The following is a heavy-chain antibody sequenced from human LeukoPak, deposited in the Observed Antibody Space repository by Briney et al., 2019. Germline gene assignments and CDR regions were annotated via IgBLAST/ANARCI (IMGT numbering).Heavy chain of an antibody. CDR2: INENGDIA. V-gene: IGHV3-43*02. J-gene: IGHJ4*02. Sequence: GGSLRLSCAASGFTFDDYAMHWVRQGPGKSLEWVSLINENGDIAYYGDSVRGRFTVSRDNAKNSLYLQMNSLRAEDTAVYYCASALCDYWGQGTLVTVSS. CDR1: GFTFDDYA. CDR3: ASALCDY.